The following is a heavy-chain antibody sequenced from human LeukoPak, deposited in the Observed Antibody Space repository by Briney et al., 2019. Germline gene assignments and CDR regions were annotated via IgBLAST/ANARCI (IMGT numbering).Heavy chain of an antibody. CDR3: PKDDY. CDR1: GFTFSIHG. V-gene: IGHV3-30*02. CDR2: IRFDGTSQ. J-gene: IGHJ4*02. Sequence: PGGSLRLSCAASGFTFSIHGMHWVRQAPGKGLVWLAFIRFDGTSQYYADSVKGRFTISRDNSKNTLYLQMNSLRPEDTAVYYCPKDDYWGQGTLVTVSS.